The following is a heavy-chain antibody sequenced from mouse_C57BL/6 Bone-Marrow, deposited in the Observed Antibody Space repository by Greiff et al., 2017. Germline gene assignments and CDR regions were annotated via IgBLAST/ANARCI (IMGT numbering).Heavy chain of an antibody. J-gene: IGHJ1*03. CDR3: ASYYGSSDWYFDV. CDR2: IDPSDSYT. D-gene: IGHD1-1*01. CDR1: GYTFTSYW. V-gene: IGHV1-69*01. Sequence: VQLQQPGAELVMPGASVKLSCKASGYTFTSYWMHWVKQRPGQGLEWIGEIDPSDSYTNYNQKFKGKSTLTVDKSSSTAYMQLSSLTSEDSAVYYCASYYGSSDWYFDVWGTGTTVTVSS.